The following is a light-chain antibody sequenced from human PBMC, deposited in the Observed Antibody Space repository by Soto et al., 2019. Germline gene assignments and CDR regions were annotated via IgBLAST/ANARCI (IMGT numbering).Light chain of an antibody. CDR2: GAS. J-gene: IGKJ1*01. Sequence: IMITPSPATLPVSPGARVTLSCRASQSVSSNLAWYQQKPGQAPRLLIYGASTRATGVPARFSGSGSGTEFTLTITSLQSEDFAIYYCQQYDFWPRTFGQGTKVDIK. V-gene: IGKV3-15*01. CDR3: QQYDFWPRT. CDR1: QSVSSN.